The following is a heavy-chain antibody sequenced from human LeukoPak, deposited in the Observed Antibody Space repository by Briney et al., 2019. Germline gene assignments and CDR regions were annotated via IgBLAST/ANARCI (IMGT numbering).Heavy chain of an antibody. CDR3: ARHSLIGTTPFDY. J-gene: IGHJ4*02. V-gene: IGHV1-46*01. D-gene: IGHD1-1*01. Sequence: ASVKVSCKASGYSFISFYIHWVRQAPAQGLEWMGVINPSGGSTAYAQQFQGRVTMTRDTSTSTVYMELSSLRSEDTAVYYCARHSLIGTTPFDYWGQGTLVTVSS. CDR1: GYSFISFY. CDR2: INPSGGST.